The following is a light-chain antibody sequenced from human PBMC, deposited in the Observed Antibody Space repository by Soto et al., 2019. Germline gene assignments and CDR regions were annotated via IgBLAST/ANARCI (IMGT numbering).Light chain of an antibody. Sequence: IVMTQSPATLSVSPGERATLYCRTSQSVSSSYLAWYQQKPGQAPRLLIYGAASRATGIPDRFSGSGSGTDFTLTISRLEPEDFAVYYCHLYGSSPPWTFGQGTKVDIK. J-gene: IGKJ1*01. CDR3: HLYGSSPPWT. CDR2: GAA. CDR1: QSVSSSY. V-gene: IGKV3-20*01.